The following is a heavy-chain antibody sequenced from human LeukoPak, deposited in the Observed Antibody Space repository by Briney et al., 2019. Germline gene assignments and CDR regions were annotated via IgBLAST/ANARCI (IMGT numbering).Heavy chain of an antibody. CDR2: INWNGGST. Sequence: GGSLRLSCAASGFTFDDYGMSWVRQAPGKGLEWVSGINWNGGSTGYADSVKGRFTISRDNAKNSLYLQMNSLRAEDTALYYCARDRVSSGWSYYFGYWGQGTLVTVSS. D-gene: IGHD6-19*01. CDR3: ARDRVSSGWSYYFGY. CDR1: GFTFDDYG. V-gene: IGHV3-20*04. J-gene: IGHJ4*02.